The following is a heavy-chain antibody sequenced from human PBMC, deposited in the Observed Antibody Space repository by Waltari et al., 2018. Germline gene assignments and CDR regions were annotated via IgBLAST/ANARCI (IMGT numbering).Heavy chain of an antibody. CDR1: GYSFSGYD. CDR3: ARGRDYGDSLDPFGY. J-gene: IGHJ4*02. Sequence: QVQLVQSGAEVRKPGASVKVSCKASGYSFSGYDINWVRQAPGQGLEWRGGRNPNSGDTGYAQNFQGRVTITRISSMSTAYMELTSLKSEDTAVYYCARGRDYGDSLDPFGYWGQGTLVTVSS. D-gene: IGHD4-17*01. CDR2: RNPNSGDT. V-gene: IGHV1-8*02.